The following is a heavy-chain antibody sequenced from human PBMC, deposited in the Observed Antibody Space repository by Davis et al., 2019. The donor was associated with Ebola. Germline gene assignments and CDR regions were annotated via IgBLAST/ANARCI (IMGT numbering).Heavy chain of an antibody. J-gene: IGHJ4*02. Sequence: GESLKISCAASGFTFSSYAMDWVRQAPGKGLEWVSSINDSGRSSYYADSVKGRFTISRDNSKNTMYLQMNSLRAEDTAVYYCAKMRTSGSYYIVGYFDYWGQGTLVTVSS. CDR3: AKMRTSGSYYIVGYFDY. CDR1: GFTFSSYA. D-gene: IGHD1-26*01. CDR2: INDSGRSS. V-gene: IGHV3-23*01.